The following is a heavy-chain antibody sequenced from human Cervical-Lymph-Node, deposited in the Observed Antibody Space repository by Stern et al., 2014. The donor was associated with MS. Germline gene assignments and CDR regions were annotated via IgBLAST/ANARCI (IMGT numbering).Heavy chain of an antibody. Sequence: VQLVQSGAEVKKPGSSVKVSCKASGGTFSSYVISWVRQAPGQGLEWMGGIIPIFGIGNYAQKYQGRGTITADESTSTAYMELSSLRSEDTAVYYCARGSTVVTDYFDYWGQGTLVTVSS. CDR2: IIPIFGIG. CDR1: GGTFSSYV. CDR3: ARGSTVVTDYFDY. J-gene: IGHJ4*02. D-gene: IGHD4-23*01. V-gene: IGHV1-69*01.